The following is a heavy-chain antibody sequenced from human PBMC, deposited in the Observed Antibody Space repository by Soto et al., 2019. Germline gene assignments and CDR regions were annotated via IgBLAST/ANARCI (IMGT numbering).Heavy chain of an antibody. Sequence: EASVKVSCKASGYTFTSYAMHWVRQAPGQGLEWMGWINAGNGNTKYSQKFQGRVTITRDTSASTAYMELSSLRSEDTAVYYCAKDYYDSSGYYPPALRFDYWGQGTLVPVSS. V-gene: IGHV1-3*01. D-gene: IGHD3-22*01. CDR1: GYTFTSYA. CDR2: INAGNGNT. J-gene: IGHJ4*02. CDR3: AKDYYDSSGYYPPALRFDY.